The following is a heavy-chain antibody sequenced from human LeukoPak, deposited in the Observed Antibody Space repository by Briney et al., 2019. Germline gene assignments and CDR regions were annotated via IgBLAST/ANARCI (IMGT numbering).Heavy chain of an antibody. Sequence: ASVKISCKASGYIFKNYFIHWIQQSPGKGLKWMGRIDPADGETEYAEKFQGRVTLTADTPTETVYMEMSSLRFEDTALYYCSTVFAGYNSVIMPPVVPDYWGQGTLVSVSA. CDR2: IDPADGET. V-gene: IGHV1-69-2*01. J-gene: IGHJ4*02. CDR3: STVFAGYNSVIMPPVVPDY. D-gene: IGHD3-10*01. CDR1: GYIFKNYF.